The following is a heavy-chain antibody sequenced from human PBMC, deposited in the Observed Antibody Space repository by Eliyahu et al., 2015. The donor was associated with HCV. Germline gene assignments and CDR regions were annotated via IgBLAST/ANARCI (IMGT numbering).Heavy chain of an antibody. CDR2: XSGXXGXT. V-gene: IGHV3-23*01. J-gene: IGHJ4*02. D-gene: IGHD3-3*01. CDR1: GFXFSSXA. CDR3: AKMGGITIFGVVYY. Sequence: EVQLLESGGGLVQPGGSXXLSCAXSGFXFSSXAMSWVRQAPGKGLEWVSAXSGXXGXTYYADSVKGRFTISRDNSKNTLYLQMNSLRAEDTAVYYCAKMGGITIFGVVYYWGQGTLVTVSS.